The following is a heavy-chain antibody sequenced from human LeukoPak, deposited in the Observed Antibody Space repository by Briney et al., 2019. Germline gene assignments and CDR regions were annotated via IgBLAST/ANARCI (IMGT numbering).Heavy chain of an antibody. CDR1: GGSISSGGYY. J-gene: IGHJ6*02. CDR2: IYYSGST. CDR3: ARAAYSSGWPYYYYGMDV. Sequence: SQTLSLTCTVSGGSISSGGYYWSWIRQHPGKGLEWIGYIYYSGSTYYNPSLKSRVTISVDTSKNQFSLKLSSVTAADTAVSYCARAAYSSGWPYYYYGMDVWGQGTTVTVSS. V-gene: IGHV4-31*03. D-gene: IGHD6-19*01.